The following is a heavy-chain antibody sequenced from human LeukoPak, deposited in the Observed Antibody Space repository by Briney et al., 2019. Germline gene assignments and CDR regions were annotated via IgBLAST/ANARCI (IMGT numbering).Heavy chain of an antibody. J-gene: IGHJ6*04. CDR1: GFSFSDYA. CDR2: ISYDGTDT. CDR3: AELGITMIGGV. V-gene: IGHV3-30*04. Sequence: GGSLRLSCAASGFSFSDYAMHWVRQAPGKGLDWVAVISYDGTDTSYADSVKGRFTISRDNAKNSLYLQMNSLRAEDTAVYYCAELGITMIGGVWGKGTTVTISS. D-gene: IGHD3-10*02.